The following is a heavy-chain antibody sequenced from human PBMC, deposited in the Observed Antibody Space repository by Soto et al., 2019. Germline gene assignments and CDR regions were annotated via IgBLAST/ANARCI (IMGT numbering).Heavy chain of an antibody. V-gene: IGHV1-18*01. J-gene: IGHJ4*02. CDR2: ISAYNGNT. D-gene: IGHD3-22*01. Sequence: QVQLVQSGAEVKKPGASVKVSCKASGYTFTSYGISWVRQAPGQGLEWMGWISAYNGNTNYAQKLQGRVTMNTDTSTGTAYMELRSVRSDDTVVYYCARDGPAYYYDSSCYYAFDYWGQGTLVTVSS. CDR3: ARDGPAYYYDSSCYYAFDY. CDR1: GYTFTSYG.